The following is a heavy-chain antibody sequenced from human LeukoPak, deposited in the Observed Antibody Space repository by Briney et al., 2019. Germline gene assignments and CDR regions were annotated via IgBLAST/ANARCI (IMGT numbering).Heavy chain of an antibody. V-gene: IGHV4-31*03. Sequence: PSQTLSLTCTVSGGSISSGDYSWNWVRQHPGKGLEWIEHIYFSGSTSYNPSLKSRVTISLDTSKNQFSLKLSSVTAADTAVYYCTRAETYWGQGTLVTVSS. CDR2: IYFSGST. CDR1: GGSISSGDYS. J-gene: IGHJ4*02. CDR3: TRAETY.